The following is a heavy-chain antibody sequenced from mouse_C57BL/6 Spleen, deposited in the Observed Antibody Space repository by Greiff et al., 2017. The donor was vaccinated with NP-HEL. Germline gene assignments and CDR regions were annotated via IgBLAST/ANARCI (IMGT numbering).Heavy chain of an antibody. Sequence: VQRVESGPELVKPGASVKISCKASGYAFSSSWMNWVKQRPGKGLEWIGRIYPGDGDTNYNGKFKGKATLTADKSSSTAYMQLSSLTSEDSAVYFCASGNYDGYYGDYWGQGTTLTVSS. V-gene: IGHV1-82*01. CDR2: IYPGDGDT. CDR3: ASGNYDGYYGDY. D-gene: IGHD2-3*01. J-gene: IGHJ2*01. CDR1: GYAFSSSW.